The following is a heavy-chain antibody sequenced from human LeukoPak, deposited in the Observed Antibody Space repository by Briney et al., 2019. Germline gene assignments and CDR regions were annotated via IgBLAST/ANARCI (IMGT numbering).Heavy chain of an antibody. CDR3: ARDQSITMVRAYGMDV. D-gene: IGHD3-10*01. Sequence: SETLSLTCTVSGGSISSSSYYWSWIRQPPGKGLEWIGYIYYSGSTNYNPSLKSRVTISVDTSKNQFSLKLSSVTAADTAVYYCARDQSITMVRAYGMDVWGQGTTVTVSS. CDR2: IYYSGST. J-gene: IGHJ6*02. V-gene: IGHV4-61*01. CDR1: GGSISSSSYY.